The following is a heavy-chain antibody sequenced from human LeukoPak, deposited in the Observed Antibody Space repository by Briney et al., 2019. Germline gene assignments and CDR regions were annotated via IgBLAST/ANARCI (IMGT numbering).Heavy chain of an antibody. Sequence: SETLSLTCTVSGGSISSYYWSWIRQPPGKGLEWIGYIYYSGSTNYNPSLKSRVTISVDTSKNQFSLKLSSVTAADTAVYYCARDVAVAGGDYYYGMDVWGKGTTVTVSS. J-gene: IGHJ6*04. V-gene: IGHV4-59*01. CDR2: IYYSGST. CDR3: ARDVAVAGGDYYYGMDV. CDR1: GGSISSYY. D-gene: IGHD6-19*01.